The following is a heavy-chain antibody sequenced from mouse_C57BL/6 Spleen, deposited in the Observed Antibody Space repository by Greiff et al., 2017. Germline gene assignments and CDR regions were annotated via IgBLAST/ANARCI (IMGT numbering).Heavy chain of an antibody. CDR2: INPNNGGT. CDR3: ARGYRYYYGSSYYFDY. J-gene: IGHJ2*01. CDR1: GYTFTDYN. D-gene: IGHD1-1*01. Sequence: VQLKESGPELVKPGASVKIPCKASGYTFTDYNMDWVKQSHGKSLEWIGDINPNNGGTIYNQKFKGKATLTVDKSSSTAYMELRSLTSEDTAVYYCARGYRYYYGSSYYFDYWGQGTTLTVSS. V-gene: IGHV1-18*01.